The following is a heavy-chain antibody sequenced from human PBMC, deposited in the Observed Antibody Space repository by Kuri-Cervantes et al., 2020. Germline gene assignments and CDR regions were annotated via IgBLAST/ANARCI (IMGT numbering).Heavy chain of an antibody. CDR1: GGSINTYY. CDR2: IDTSGNT. D-gene: IGHD4-17*01. J-gene: IGHJ4*02. V-gene: IGHV4-4*07. CDR3: VREKRPYGDYSPTFDY. Sequence: GSLRLSCTVSGGSINTYYWNWIRQPAGKTLEWIGRIDTSGNTNYNSSLKSRVTTSVDKSKSQFSLRLSSVTAADTAVYYCVREKRPYGDYSPTFDYWGQGALVTVSS.